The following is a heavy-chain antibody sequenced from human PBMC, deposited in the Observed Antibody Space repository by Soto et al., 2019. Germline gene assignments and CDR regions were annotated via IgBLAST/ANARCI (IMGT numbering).Heavy chain of an antibody. CDR3: ATPNYYGSGRSRKNFDY. V-gene: IGHV3-66*01. Sequence: GGSLRLSCAASGFTVSSNYMSWVRQAPGKGLEWVSVIYSGGSTYYADSVKGRFTISRDNSKNTLYLQMNSLRAEDTAVYYCATPNYYGSGRSRKNFDYWGQGTLVTVSS. J-gene: IGHJ4*02. CDR1: GFTVSSNY. D-gene: IGHD3-10*01. CDR2: IYSGGST.